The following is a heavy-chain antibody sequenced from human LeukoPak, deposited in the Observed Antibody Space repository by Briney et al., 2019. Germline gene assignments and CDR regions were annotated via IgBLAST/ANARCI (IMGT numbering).Heavy chain of an antibody. CDR1: GFTFNAYY. V-gene: IGHV3-11*01. Sequence: GGSLRLSCAASGFTFNAYYRSWLPQAQGKGREWLSYINIGGTNTLYAASVKGRFTISRDNAKKSMYLEMNNLRAEDTAVYYCAIDGAGLDTWGQGARVAAPS. CDR3: AIDGAGLDT. J-gene: IGHJ5*02. CDR2: INIGGTNT.